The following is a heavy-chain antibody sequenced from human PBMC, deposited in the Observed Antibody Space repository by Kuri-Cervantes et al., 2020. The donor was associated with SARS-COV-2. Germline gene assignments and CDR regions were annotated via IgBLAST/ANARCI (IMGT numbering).Heavy chain of an antibody. Sequence: SCTVSGGSISSGSYYWSWIRQPAGKGLEWIGFIYSSGVTSYNPSLKSRVTISADTSRNQFSLKLSSVTAADTAVYYCASRIVVVPAAGPYFDYWGQGTLVTVSS. D-gene: IGHD2-2*01. J-gene: IGHJ4*02. CDR1: GGSISSGSYY. V-gene: IGHV4-61*02. CDR3: ASRIVVVPAAGPYFDY. CDR2: IYSSGVT.